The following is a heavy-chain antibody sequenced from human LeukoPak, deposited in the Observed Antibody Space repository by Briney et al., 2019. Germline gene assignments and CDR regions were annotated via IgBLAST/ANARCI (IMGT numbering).Heavy chain of an antibody. CDR1: GYTFTSYG. CDR3: ARVGGYGDYYYYYMDV. D-gene: IGHD3-22*01. CDR2: ISAYNGNT. V-gene: IGHV1-18*01. J-gene: IGHJ6*03. Sequence: ASVKVSCKASGYTFTSYGISWVRQAPGQGLEWMGWISAYNGNTNYAQKPQGRVTMTTDTSTSTAYMELRSLRSDDTAVYYCARVGGYGDYYYYYMDVWGKGTTVTISS.